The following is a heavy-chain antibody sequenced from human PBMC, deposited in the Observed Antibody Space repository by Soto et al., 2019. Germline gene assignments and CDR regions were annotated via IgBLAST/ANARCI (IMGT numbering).Heavy chain of an antibody. D-gene: IGHD5-18*01. V-gene: IGHV3-48*02. CDR2: ISFSGNTI. CDR1: GFTFDDYG. Sequence: PGGSLRLSCAASGFTFDDYGMNWVRQAPGKRLEWVSFISFSGNTIYYADSVRGRFTISRDNAKSTLFLQMNSLRDDDTATYYCARRLDPLQYSDYCGRGTLLTV. J-gene: IGHJ4*02. CDR3: ARRLDPLQYSDY.